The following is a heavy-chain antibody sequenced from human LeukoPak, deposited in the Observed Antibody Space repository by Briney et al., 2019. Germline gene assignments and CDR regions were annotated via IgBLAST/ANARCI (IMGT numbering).Heavy chain of an antibody. J-gene: IGHJ4*02. CDR1: EFTFSSYS. CDR3: AKSSPPPLRY. V-gene: IGHV3-21*04. Sequence: GSLRLSCAASEFTFSSYSMNWVRQAPGKGLEWVSSISSSSEFIYYADSVKGRFTISRDNSKNTLYLQMNSLRAEDTAVYYCAKSSPPPLRYWGQGTLVTVSS. CDR2: ISSSSEFI.